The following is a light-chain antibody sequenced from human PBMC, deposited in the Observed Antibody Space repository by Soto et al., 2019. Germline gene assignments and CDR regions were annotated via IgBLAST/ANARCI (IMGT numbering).Light chain of an antibody. CDR2: EVS. J-gene: IGLJ2*01. V-gene: IGLV2-8*01. Sequence: QSALTQPPSASGSPGQSVTISCTGTSSDVGAYIYVSWYQQRPGKVPKLMIYEVSKRPSGVPDRFSGSKSGNTASLTVSGLQAEDEADYYCSSYAGSNNYVVFGGGTKLTVL. CDR1: SSDVGAYIY. CDR3: SSYAGSNNYVV.